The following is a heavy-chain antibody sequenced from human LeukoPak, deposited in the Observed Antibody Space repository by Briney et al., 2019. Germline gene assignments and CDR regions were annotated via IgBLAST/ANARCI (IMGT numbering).Heavy chain of an antibody. D-gene: IGHD3-16*01. CDR1: GDSVSRNNAA. CDR2: TYYRSKWYN. J-gene: IGHJ4*02. Sequence: SQTLSLTCAISGDSVSRNNAAWHWIRQSPSRGLEWLGRTYYRSKWYNDYAVSVRGRITISPDTSKNQSSLQLNSVTPEDTAVYYCARDDSSAAYFDYWGQGTLVTVSS. CDR3: ARDDSSAAYFDY. V-gene: IGHV6-1*01.